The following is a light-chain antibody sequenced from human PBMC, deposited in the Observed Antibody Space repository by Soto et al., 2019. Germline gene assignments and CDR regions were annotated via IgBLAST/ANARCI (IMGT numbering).Light chain of an antibody. CDR3: SSYISTNTLNV. J-gene: IGLJ1*01. CDR1: SSDVGGYDY. V-gene: IGLV2-14*03. CDR2: DVT. Sequence: QSALTQAASVSGSPGQSITISCTGTSSDVGGYDYVSWYQQHPGKAPRLIIYDVTQRPSGVSHRFSGSKSGNTASLTISGLQAEDEADYYCSSYISTNTLNVFGTGTKVTVL.